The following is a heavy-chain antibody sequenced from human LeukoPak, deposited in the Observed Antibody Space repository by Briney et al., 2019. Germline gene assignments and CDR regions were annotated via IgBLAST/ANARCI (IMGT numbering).Heavy chain of an antibody. J-gene: IGHJ5*02. Sequence: GGSLRLSCETSGFIFSSYTMNWVRQAPGKGLEWVSSISSSSSYIYYADSVKGRFTISRDNAKNSLYLQMNSLRAEDTAVYYCARDREWFDPWGQGTLVTVSS. CDR1: GFIFSSYT. CDR3: ARDREWFDP. V-gene: IGHV3-21*01. CDR2: ISSSSSYI.